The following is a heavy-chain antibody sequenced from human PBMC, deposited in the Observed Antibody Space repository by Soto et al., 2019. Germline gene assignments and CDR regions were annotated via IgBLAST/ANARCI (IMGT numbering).Heavy chain of an antibody. J-gene: IGHJ5*02. D-gene: IGHD2-15*01. Sequence: SETLSPTCTVSGDSISSYYWSWIRQPAGKGLEWIGRIHTSGSTDYNPSLKTRVTMSLXXXXXXFXLXLXXXTAAXTAVIYCARGPVVAARQNWFDPWGQGTLVTVSS. CDR3: ARGPVVAARQNWFDP. V-gene: IGHV4-4*07. CDR2: IHTSGST. CDR1: GDSISSYY.